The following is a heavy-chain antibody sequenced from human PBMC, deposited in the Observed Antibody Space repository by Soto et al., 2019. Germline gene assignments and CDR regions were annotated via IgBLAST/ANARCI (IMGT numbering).Heavy chain of an antibody. D-gene: IGHD1-26*01. Sequence: ASVKVSCKASGYTFTSYYMHWVRQAPGQGLEWMGIINPSGGSTSYAQKFQGRVTMTRDTSTSTVYMELSSLRSEDTAVYYCARDRGGGSYPNFYFEYWGEGTLVTVSS. J-gene: IGHJ4*02. CDR2: INPSGGST. CDR3: ARDRGGGSYPNFYFEY. V-gene: IGHV1-46*01. CDR1: GYTFTSYY.